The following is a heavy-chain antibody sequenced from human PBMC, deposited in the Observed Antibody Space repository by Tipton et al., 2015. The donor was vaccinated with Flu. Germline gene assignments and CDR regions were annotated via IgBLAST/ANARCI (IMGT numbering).Heavy chain of an antibody. Sequence: SLRLSCAASEFIFSTYEMSWVRQAPGKGLEWVGRIKNKAERYITDYAASVQGRFTISRDDSKNSLYLQMNSLKSEDTAVYYCVRDNWGLDYWGQGTLVTVSS. D-gene: IGHD7-27*01. V-gene: IGHV3-72*01. J-gene: IGHJ4*02. CDR3: VRDNWGLDY. CDR1: EFIFSTYE. CDR2: IKNKAERYIT.